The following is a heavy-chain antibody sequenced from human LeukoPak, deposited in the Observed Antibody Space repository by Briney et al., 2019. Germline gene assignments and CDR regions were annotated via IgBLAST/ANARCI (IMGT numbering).Heavy chain of an antibody. CDR1: GFTFSSYA. Sequence: PGGSLRLSCAASGFTFSSYAMHWVRQAPGKGLEYVSAISSNGVSTYYANSVKGRFTISRDNSKNTLFLQMNSLRAEDTAVYYRAKGDYYGSGSYYNPTYYFDYWGQGTLVTVSS. J-gene: IGHJ4*02. CDR3: AKGDYYGSGSYYNPTYYFDY. D-gene: IGHD3-10*01. CDR2: ISSNGVST. V-gene: IGHV3-64*01.